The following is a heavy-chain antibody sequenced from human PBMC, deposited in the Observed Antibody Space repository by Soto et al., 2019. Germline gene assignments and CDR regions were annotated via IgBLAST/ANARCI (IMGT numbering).Heavy chain of an antibody. D-gene: IGHD7-27*01. CDR2: ISGSNTYT. CDR1: GFTFSDYY. V-gene: IGHV3-11*05. J-gene: IGHJ4*02. Sequence: QVQLVESGGGLVKPGGSLRLSCAASGFTFSDYYMSWIRQAPAKGLEWLSYISGSNTYTDYADSLKGRFTIARDTAKNSLYLQMNSLRADDTAVYYCSRSMKTGKNFDYWGQGTLVTVSS. CDR3: SRSMKTGKNFDY.